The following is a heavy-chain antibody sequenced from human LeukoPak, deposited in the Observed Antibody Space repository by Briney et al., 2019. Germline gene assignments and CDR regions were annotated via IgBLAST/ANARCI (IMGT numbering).Heavy chain of an antibody. Sequence: GRSLRLSCAASGFAFSNYATHWVRQAPGKGLEWVAVIWYDGSNKYYADSVKGRFTISRDNSKNTLYLQMSSLRAEDTAVYYCARGSGGYSGWFDPWGQGTLVTVSS. V-gene: IGHV3-33*08. CDR2: IWYDGSNK. CDR1: GFAFSNYA. D-gene: IGHD5-12*01. J-gene: IGHJ5*02. CDR3: ARGSGGYSGWFDP.